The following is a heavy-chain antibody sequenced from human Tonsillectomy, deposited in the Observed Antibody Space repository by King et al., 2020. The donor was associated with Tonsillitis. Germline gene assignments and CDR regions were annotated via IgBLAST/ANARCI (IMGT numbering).Heavy chain of an antibody. CDR2: IIPVLGTA. J-gene: IGHJ4*02. CDR1: GGTFNNYA. Sequence: QLVQSGAEVKKPGSSVKVSCKASGGTFNNYAISWVRQAPGQGLEWMGRIIPVLGTAKYAQKFQGKIMITADKATSTVNMEMSSLTPEDTAIYFCARTLAATRGYYFDYWGQGSPVTVSS. V-gene: IGHV1-69*04. CDR3: ARTLAATRGYYFDY. D-gene: IGHD2-2*01.